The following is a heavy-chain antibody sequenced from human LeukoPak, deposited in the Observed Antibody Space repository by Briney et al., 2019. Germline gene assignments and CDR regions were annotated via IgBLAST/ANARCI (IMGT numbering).Heavy chain of an antibody. CDR1: GFTFSSYA. CDR2: ISNSGGST. CDR3: AKLRIPTAMAPFQH. Sequence: GGSLRLSCAASGFTFSSYAMNWVRQAPGKGLEWVSEISNSGGSTYYADSVKGRFTISRDNSKNTLYLQMNSLRAEDTAVYYCAKLRIPTAMAPFQHWGQGTLLTVSS. J-gene: IGHJ1*01. D-gene: IGHD2-2*01. V-gene: IGHV3-23*01.